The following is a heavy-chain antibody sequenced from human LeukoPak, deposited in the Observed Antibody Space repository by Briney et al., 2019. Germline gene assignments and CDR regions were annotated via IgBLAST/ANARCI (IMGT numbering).Heavy chain of an antibody. Sequence: GGSLRLSCAASGFTFSSYSMNWVRQAPGKGLEWVANIKQDGSEKYYVDSVKGRFTISRDNAKNSLYLQMNSLRAEDTAVYYCARPTYYYYYYMDVWGKGTTVTVSS. CDR2: IKQDGSEK. J-gene: IGHJ6*03. V-gene: IGHV3-7*01. CDR1: GFTFSSYS. CDR3: ARPTYYYYYYMDV.